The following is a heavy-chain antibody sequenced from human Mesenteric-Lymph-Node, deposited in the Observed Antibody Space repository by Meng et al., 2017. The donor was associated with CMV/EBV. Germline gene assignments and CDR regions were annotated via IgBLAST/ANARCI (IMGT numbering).Heavy chain of an antibody. CDR3: AREYLWGSHRNFDY. Sequence: SGGSIGSGGYYWSWIRQHPGKRLEWIGHIYYSGSTYYNPSLKSRLTISIDTSKNQFSLKLDSVTAADTAVYYCAREYLWGSHRNFDYWGQGTLVTVSS. D-gene: IGHD3-16*02. J-gene: IGHJ4*01. V-gene: IGHV4-31*02. CDR2: IYYSGST. CDR1: GGSIGSGGYY.